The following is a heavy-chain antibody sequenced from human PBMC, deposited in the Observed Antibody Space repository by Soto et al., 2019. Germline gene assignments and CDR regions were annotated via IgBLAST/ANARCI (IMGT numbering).Heavy chain of an antibody. Sequence: QLQLQESGSGLVKPPQTLSLTCAVSGGSISSGGYSWSWIRQPPGKGREWIGYIYHSGSTYYNPSLKSRVTISVDRSKNQFSLKLSSVTAADSAVYYCAAGGGLPRYYWGQGTLVTVSS. V-gene: IGHV4-30-2*01. J-gene: IGHJ4*02. CDR1: GGSISSGGYS. CDR2: IYHSGST. D-gene: IGHD5-12*01. CDR3: AAGGGLPRYY.